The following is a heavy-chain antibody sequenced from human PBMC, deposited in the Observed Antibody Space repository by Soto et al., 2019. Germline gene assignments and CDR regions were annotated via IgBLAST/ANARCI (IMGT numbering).Heavy chain of an antibody. V-gene: IGHV3-7*05. J-gene: IGHJ5*02. CDR2: IKDDGGDE. D-gene: IGHD6-19*01. CDR3: AGGSGWISDP. Sequence: EVQLVESGGGLVQPGGSLRLSCAASGFTFSPYWMSWVLQAPGKGLEWVAIIKDDGGDEHYLEAVRGRFTISRDNAKKSLYLAMDSLRVEDTSVYYCAGGSGWISDPWGQGTLVTVSS. CDR1: GFTFSPYW.